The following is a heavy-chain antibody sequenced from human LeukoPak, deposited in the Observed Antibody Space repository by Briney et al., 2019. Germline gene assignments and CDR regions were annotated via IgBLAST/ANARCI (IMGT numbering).Heavy chain of an antibody. J-gene: IGHJ4*02. D-gene: IGHD6-19*01. V-gene: IGHV3-53*01. CDR1: GLTVSRNY. Sequence: GGSLRLSCAASGLTVSRNYMSWVRQAPGKGLESVSVIYSGGSTYYADSVRGRFTISRDNAKSSLYLQMNSLRAEDTAVYYCARDLWVSVGVAVAGFDYWGRGTLVTVSS. CDR2: IYSGGST. CDR3: ARDLWVSVGVAVAGFDY.